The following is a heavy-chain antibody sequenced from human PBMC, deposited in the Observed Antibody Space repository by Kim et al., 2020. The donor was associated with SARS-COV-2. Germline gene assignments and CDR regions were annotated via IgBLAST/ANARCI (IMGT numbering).Heavy chain of an antibody. CDR1: GFTFSSYA. CDR3: ARDRTKLCLRFSPLDY. V-gene: IGHV3-30-3*01. J-gene: IGHJ4*01. CDR2: ISYDGSNK. D-gene: IGHD3-16*01. Sequence: GGSLRLSCAASGFTFSSYAMHWVRQAPGKGLEWVAVISYDGSNKYYADSVKGRFTISRDNSKNTLYLQMNSLRAEDTAVYYCARDRTKLCLRFSPLDYWG.